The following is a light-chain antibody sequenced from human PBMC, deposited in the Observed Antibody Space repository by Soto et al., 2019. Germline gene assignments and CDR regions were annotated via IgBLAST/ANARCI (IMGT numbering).Light chain of an antibody. CDR2: DAS. CDR3: QQSYSTPYT. Sequence: DIQMTQSPSSLSASVGDRVTITCRASQSISSYLNWYQQKPGKATKLLIYDASSLQSGVPSRFSGSGSGTDFTLTISSLQPEDFGTYYCQQSYSTPYTFGQGTKLEIK. V-gene: IGKV1-39*01. J-gene: IGKJ2*01. CDR1: QSISSY.